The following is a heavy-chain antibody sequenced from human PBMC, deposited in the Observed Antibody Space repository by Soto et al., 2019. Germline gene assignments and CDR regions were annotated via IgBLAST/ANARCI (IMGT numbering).Heavy chain of an antibody. CDR1: GYTFTNYG. CDR2: ISAYNGNT. D-gene: IGHD3-10*01. Sequence: QVQLVQSGAEVKKPGASVKVSCKASGYTFTNYGISWVRQAPGQGLEWMGWISAYNGNTNHAQKLQGRVTMTTDTTTSTAYMELRSLRSDDTAVYYCARGVGSGSYYNQYNWFDPWGQGTLVTVSS. CDR3: ARGVGSGSYYNQYNWFDP. J-gene: IGHJ5*02. V-gene: IGHV1-18*01.